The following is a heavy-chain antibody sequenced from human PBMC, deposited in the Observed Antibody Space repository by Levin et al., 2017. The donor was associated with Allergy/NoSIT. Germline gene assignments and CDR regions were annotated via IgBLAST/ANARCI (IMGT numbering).Heavy chain of an antibody. V-gene: IGHV1-24*01. Sequence: ASVKVSCKVSGYSLTEFTMHWVRQAPGKGLEWMGGFHPEDGETIYSQKFQGRVTFTEDTSIDTAYMELSSLRSDDTAVYYCTRVQFDDFWSGYYLDYWGQGTLVTVSS. D-gene: IGHD3-3*01. CDR2: FHPEDGET. J-gene: IGHJ4*02. CDR3: TRVQFDDFWSGYYLDY. CDR1: GYSLTEFT.